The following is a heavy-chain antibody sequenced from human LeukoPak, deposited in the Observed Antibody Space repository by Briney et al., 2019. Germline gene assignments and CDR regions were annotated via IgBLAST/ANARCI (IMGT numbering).Heavy chain of an antibody. Sequence: GGSLRLSCAASGFTFSSYEMNWVRQAPGKGLEWVSYISSSGSTISYADSVKGRFTISRDNAKNSLYLQMNSLRAEDTAVYFCAREGALTVTKDAFDIWGQGTMVTVSS. CDR3: AREGALTVTKDAFDI. J-gene: IGHJ3*02. V-gene: IGHV3-48*03. D-gene: IGHD4-17*01. CDR2: ISSSGSTI. CDR1: GFTFSSYE.